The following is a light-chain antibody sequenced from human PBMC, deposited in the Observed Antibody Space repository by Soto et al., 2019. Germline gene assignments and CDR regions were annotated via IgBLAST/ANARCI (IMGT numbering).Light chain of an antibody. CDR1: QSVSSSY. Sequence: EIVLTQSPGTLSLSPGERATLSCRASQSVSSSYLAWYQQKPGQAPRLLIYGASSRATGIPERFSGSGSGTVFTLTMSRLEPEDFAVYYCQQYGSSPYTFGQGTKLEIK. J-gene: IGKJ2*01. V-gene: IGKV3-20*01. CDR3: QQYGSSPYT. CDR2: GAS.